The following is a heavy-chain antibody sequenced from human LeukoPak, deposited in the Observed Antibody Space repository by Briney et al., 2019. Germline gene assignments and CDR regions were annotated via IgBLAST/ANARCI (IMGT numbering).Heavy chain of an antibody. D-gene: IGHD3-10*01. CDR3: VRGRYGSGSYLGY. Sequence: GGSLRLSCAASGFTFSSYAMHWVRQAPGKGLEYVSAISSNGGSTYYANSVKGRFTISRDNSKNTLYLQMGSLRAEDMAVYYCVRGRYGSGSYLGYWGQGTLVTVSS. CDR2: ISSNGGST. J-gene: IGHJ4*02. CDR1: GFTFSSYA. V-gene: IGHV3-64*01.